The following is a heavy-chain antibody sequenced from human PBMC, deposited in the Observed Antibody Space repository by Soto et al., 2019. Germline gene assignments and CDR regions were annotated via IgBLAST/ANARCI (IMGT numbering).Heavy chain of an antibody. CDR3: ARHVPGANGLFDY. V-gene: IGHV3-21*01. Sequence: PGGSLRLSCAASGFTFNLYSMHWVRQAPGKGLEWVSSISSRSSYIYYADSMKGRFTISRDNAKNSLYLQINSLRTDDTAVYYCARHVPGANGLFDYWGQGSLVTVSS. J-gene: IGHJ4*02. D-gene: IGHD1-1*01. CDR1: GFTFNLYS. CDR2: ISSRSSYI.